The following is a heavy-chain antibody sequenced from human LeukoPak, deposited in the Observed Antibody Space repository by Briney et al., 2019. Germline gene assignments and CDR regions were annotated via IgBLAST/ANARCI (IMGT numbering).Heavy chain of an antibody. CDR3: ARHRGYSYGPPRDLDY. V-gene: IGHV4-59*08. CDR2: IYSSGST. J-gene: IGHJ4*02. D-gene: IGHD5-18*01. Sequence: SETLSLTCTVSGGSISGYYWSWIRRPPGKGLEWIGHIYSSGSTNYNPSLKSRVTISVDTSKNQFSLKLSSVTAADTAVYYCARHRGYSYGPPRDLDYWGQGTLVTVSS. CDR1: GGSISGYY.